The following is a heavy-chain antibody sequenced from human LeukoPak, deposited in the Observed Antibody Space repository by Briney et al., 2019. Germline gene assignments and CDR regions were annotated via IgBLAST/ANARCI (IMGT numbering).Heavy chain of an antibody. J-gene: IGHJ6*02. V-gene: IGHV3-23*01. CDR1: GFTFSSYA. CDR3: AKDQSYSSTWSRGMDV. Sequence: PGGSLRLSCAASGFTFSSYAVSWVRQAPGKGLEWVSAISGSGGSTYYADSVKGRFTISRDNSKNTLYLQMNSLRAEDTAVYYCAKDQSYSSTWSRGMDVWGQGTTVTVSS. D-gene: IGHD6-13*01. CDR2: ISGSGGST.